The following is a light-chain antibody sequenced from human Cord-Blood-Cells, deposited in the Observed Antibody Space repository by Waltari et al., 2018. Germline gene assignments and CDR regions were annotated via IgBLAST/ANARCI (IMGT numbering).Light chain of an antibody. CDR1: SSDVGGYNY. CDR3: SSYAGSNNWV. V-gene: IGLV2-8*01. Sequence: QSALPQPPSASGSPGQSVTISCPGTSSDVGGYNYFSWYQQHPGKAPNPMIYEVSNRPSGVPDGFSGSKSGNRPSLTVSGLQAEEEADYYCSSYAGSNNWVFGGGTKLTVL. CDR2: EVS. J-gene: IGLJ3*02.